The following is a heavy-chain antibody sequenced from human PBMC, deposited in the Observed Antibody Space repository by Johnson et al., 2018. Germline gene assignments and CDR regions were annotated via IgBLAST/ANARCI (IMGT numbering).Heavy chain of an antibody. CDR1: GFTFSTYD. Sequence: VQLVESGGGLVRPGGSLRLSCVASGFTFSTYDMHWVRQAPGKGLEWVGVIGPARDPYYPDSVKGRFIISRENAKNSLYLQMNSLRVGDTAVYYGARERSGGSFDYWGQGTLVTVSS. CDR3: ARERSGGSFDY. CDR2: IGPARDP. J-gene: IGHJ4*02. D-gene: IGHD3-16*01. V-gene: IGHV3-13*05.